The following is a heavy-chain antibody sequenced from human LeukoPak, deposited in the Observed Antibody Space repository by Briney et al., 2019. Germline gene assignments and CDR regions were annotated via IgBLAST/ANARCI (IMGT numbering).Heavy chain of an antibody. CDR1: GGSIGSGGYY. D-gene: IGHD4-17*01. V-gene: IGHV4-31*03. CDR2: IYYSGST. Sequence: PSQTLSLTCTVSGGSIGSGGYYWSWIRQHPGKGLEWIGYIYYSGSTYYNPSLKSRVTISVDTSKNQFSLKLSSVTAADTAVYYCARWDYGDFSPQWYFDLWGRGTLVTVSS. J-gene: IGHJ2*01. CDR3: ARWDYGDFSPQWYFDL.